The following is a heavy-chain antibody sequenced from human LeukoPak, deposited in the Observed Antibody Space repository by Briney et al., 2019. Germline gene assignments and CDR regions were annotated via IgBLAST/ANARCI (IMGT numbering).Heavy chain of an antibody. CDR1: GFSFSSYW. Sequence: GGSLRLSCAASGFSFSSYWMSWVRQAPGKGPEWVANIKQDGSEKYYVDSVKGRFTISRDNAKNSLYLQMNSLRAEDTAVYYCARGLVVVPAAMGYYYMDVWGKGTTVTVSS. CDR2: IKQDGSEK. V-gene: IGHV3-7*04. D-gene: IGHD2-2*01. CDR3: ARGLVVVPAAMGYYYMDV. J-gene: IGHJ6*03.